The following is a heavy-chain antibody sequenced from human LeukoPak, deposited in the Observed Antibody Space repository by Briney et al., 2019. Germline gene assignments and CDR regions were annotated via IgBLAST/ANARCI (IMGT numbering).Heavy chain of an antibody. CDR3: AGTLVAHY. Sequence: GGSLRLSCAASGFTFSRHAMIWVRQAPGKGLEWVSATSGSAGRADYADSVKGRFTISRDNSKNTLYLQMNSLRAEDTAVYYCAGTLVAHYWGQGTLVTVSS. CDR2: TSGSAGRA. V-gene: IGHV3-23*01. CDR1: GFTFSRHA. D-gene: IGHD5-12*01. J-gene: IGHJ4*02.